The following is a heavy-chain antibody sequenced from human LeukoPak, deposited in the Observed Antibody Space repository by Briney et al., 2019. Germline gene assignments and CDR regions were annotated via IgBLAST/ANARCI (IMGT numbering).Heavy chain of an antibody. Sequence: KASETLSLTCAVSGGSISSGGYSWSWIRQPPGKGLEWIGYIYHSGSTYYNPSLKSRVTISVDRSKNQFSLKLSSVTAADTAVYYCARDYYHSGSQNWDDTFDIWGQGTMVTVSS. CDR3: ARDYYHSGSQNWDDTFDI. CDR2: IYHSGST. CDR1: GGSISSGGYS. D-gene: IGHD3-10*01. V-gene: IGHV4-30-2*01. J-gene: IGHJ3*02.